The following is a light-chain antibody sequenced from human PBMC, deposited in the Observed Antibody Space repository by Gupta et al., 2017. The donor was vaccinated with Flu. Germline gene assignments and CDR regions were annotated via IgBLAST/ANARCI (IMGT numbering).Light chain of an antibody. Sequence: GNSSDIGGYNYVSWYQQPPGKAPNLMIYEVSYRTSGISDRFSGSKSGNTASLTISGLQADDEADYYCSSYTGSVTVFGGGTKLTVL. J-gene: IGLJ3*02. V-gene: IGLV2-14*01. CDR1: SSDIGGYNY. CDR2: EVS. CDR3: SSYTGSVTV.